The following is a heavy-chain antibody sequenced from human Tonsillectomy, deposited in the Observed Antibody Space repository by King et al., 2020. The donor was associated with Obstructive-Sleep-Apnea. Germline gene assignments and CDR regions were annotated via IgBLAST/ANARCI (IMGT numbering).Heavy chain of an antibody. V-gene: IGHV3-30-3*01. Sequence: VQLVESGGGVVQPGRSLRLSCAASGFNFGSYAMHGVRQAPGTGLEWGALISYDGSNEYYADSVKGRFTISRENSKNTLYLQMNSLRPGDTAVYYCARGSFEDDGGSNYDWWGQGTLVTVSS. J-gene: IGHJ4*02. CDR3: ARGSFEDDGGSNYDW. D-gene: IGHD1-26*01. CDR2: ISYDGSNE. CDR1: GFNFGSYA.